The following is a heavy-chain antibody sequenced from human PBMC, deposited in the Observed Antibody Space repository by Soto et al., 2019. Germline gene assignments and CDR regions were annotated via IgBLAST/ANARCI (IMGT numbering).Heavy chain of an antibody. D-gene: IGHD1-26*01. Sequence: GGSLRLSCAASGFTFSSYAMHWVRQAPGKGLEWVAVISYDGSNKYYADSVKGRFTISRDNSKNTLYLQMNSLRAEDTAVYYCARAGCMRGSYRHDAFDIWGQGTMVTVSS. CDR1: GFTFSSYA. CDR3: ARAGCMRGSYRHDAFDI. V-gene: IGHV3-30-3*01. J-gene: IGHJ3*02. CDR2: ISYDGSNK.